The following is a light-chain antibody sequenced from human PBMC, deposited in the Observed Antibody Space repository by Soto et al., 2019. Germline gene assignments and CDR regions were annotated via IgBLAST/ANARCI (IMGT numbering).Light chain of an antibody. V-gene: IGLV2-14*01. Sequence: QSALTQPASVSGSPGQSITISCTGTSRDVGAYNYDSWYQQYPGEAPKVIIYDVSHRPAGVSNRFSASTSCNTASLSIAGLQTQDEADYYCSSYTSATTYVFGTGTKLTVL. CDR3: SSYTSATTYV. J-gene: IGLJ1*01. CDR2: DVS. CDR1: SRDVGAYNY.